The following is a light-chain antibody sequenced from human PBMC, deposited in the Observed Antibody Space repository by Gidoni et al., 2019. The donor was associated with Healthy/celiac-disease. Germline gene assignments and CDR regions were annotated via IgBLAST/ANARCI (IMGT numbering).Light chain of an antibody. CDR2: EVS. V-gene: IGLV2-23*02. Sequence: QSALTQPASVSGSPGQSITISCTGTSSDVGSYNLVPWYQQHPGKAPKLMIYEVSKRPSGVSNRFSGSKSGNTASLTISGLQAEDEADYYCCSYAGSSKVFGGGPKLTVL. CDR3: CSYAGSSKV. J-gene: IGLJ3*02. CDR1: SSDVGSYNL.